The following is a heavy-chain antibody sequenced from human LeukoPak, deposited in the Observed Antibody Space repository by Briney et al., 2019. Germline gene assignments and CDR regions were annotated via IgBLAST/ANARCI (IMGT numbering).Heavy chain of an antibody. D-gene: IGHD5/OR15-5a*01. J-gene: IGHJ6*02. CDR3: ARVPPPWVVSHYGMDV. CDR2: INPSGGST. CDR1: GYTFTSYY. Sequence: ASVTVSCKASGYTFTSYYMHWVRQAPGQGLEWMGIINPSGGSTSYAQKFQGRVTMTRDTSTSTVYMELSSLRSEDTAVYYCARVPPPWVVSHYGMDVWGQGTTVTVSS. V-gene: IGHV1-46*01.